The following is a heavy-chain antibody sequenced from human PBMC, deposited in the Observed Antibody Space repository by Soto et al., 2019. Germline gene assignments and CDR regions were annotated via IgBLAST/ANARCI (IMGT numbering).Heavy chain of an antibody. V-gene: IGHV1-18*01. CDR1: GYTFTNYG. D-gene: IGHD6-25*01. CDR3: PRVRQFAGYFSSTMDV. J-gene: IGHJ6*03. CDR2: ISAYNGDT. Sequence: QVQLLQSGAEVKKPGASVKVSCKASGYTFTNYGITWVRQAPGQGLEWMGWISAYNGDTHYTQRLQGRVTMTTDTSTSTAYMGLRGLSSDEPAVYYCPRVRQFAGYFSSTMDVWGKGPPATVPS.